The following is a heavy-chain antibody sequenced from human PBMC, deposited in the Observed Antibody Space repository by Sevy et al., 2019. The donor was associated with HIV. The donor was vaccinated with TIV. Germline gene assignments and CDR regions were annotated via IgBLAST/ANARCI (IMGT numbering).Heavy chain of an antibody. CDR2: IYYSGST. J-gene: IGHJ4*02. CDR3: ARLGRGEILYYFDY. D-gene: IGHD3-10*01. CDR1: GGSISSSSYY. Sequence: SETLSLTCTVSGGSISSSSYYWGWIRQPPGKGLEWIGNIYYSGSTYYNPPLKSRVTISVDTSKNQFSLKLSSVTAADTAVYYCARLGRGEILYYFDYWGQGTLVTVSS. V-gene: IGHV4-39*01.